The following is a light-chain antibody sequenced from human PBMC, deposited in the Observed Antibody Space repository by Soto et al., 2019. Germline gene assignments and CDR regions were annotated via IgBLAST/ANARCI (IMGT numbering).Light chain of an antibody. CDR2: FDS. Sequence: SYELTQPPSVSVAPGKTARITCGGNNIGSKSVHWYQQKPGQTPILVIYFDSDRPSGIPERFSGSNSGNTATLTISRVEAGDEADYYCQVWDSSSYHVVFGGRTKLTVL. J-gene: IGLJ2*01. CDR1: NIGSKS. CDR3: QVWDSSSYHVV. V-gene: IGLV3-21*04.